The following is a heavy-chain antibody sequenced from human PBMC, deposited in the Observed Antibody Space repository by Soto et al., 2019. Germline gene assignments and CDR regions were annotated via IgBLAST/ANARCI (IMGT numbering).Heavy chain of an antibody. D-gene: IGHD3-10*01. V-gene: IGHV5-10-1*01. CDR1: GYSFTNYW. CDR2: IDPSDSYT. CDR3: ASHRFGEFPFDY. J-gene: IGHJ4*02. Sequence: EVQLEQSGAEVKKPGESLRISCKGSGYSFTNYWITWLRQMPGKGLEWMGMIDPSDSYTTYSPSFQGHVTISADKSMSTAYLQWSSLRASDTAMYYCASHRFGEFPFDYWGQGTLVTVSS.